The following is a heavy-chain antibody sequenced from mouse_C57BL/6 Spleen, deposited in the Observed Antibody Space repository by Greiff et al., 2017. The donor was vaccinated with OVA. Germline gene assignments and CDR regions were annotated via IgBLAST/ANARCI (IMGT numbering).Heavy chain of an antibody. CDR1: GYTFTSYW. CDR2: IHPSDSYT. J-gene: IGHJ4*01. Sequence: VQLQQSGAELVRPGTSVKLSCKASGYTFTSYWMHWVKQRPGQGLEWIGVIHPSDSYTNYNQQFKGKATLTVDTSSSTAYMQLSSLTSEDSAVYYGARWTTTTVVDAMDYWGQGTSVTVSS. D-gene: IGHD1-1*01. CDR3: ARWTTTTVVDAMDY. V-gene: IGHV1-59*01.